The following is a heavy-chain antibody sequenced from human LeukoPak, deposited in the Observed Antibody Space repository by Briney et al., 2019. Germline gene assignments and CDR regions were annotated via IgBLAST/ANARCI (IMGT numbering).Heavy chain of an antibody. J-gene: IGHJ3*02. Sequence: GASVKVSCKASGGTFSSYAISWVRPAPGQGLEWMGGIIPNFGTANYAQKFQGRVTTTTDESTSTAYMELSSLRSEDTAVYYCARAYNTMIVVVWGAFDIWGQGTMVTVSS. CDR3: ARAYNTMIVVVWGAFDI. CDR2: IIPNFGTA. V-gene: IGHV1-69*05. D-gene: IGHD3-22*01. CDR1: GGTFSSYA.